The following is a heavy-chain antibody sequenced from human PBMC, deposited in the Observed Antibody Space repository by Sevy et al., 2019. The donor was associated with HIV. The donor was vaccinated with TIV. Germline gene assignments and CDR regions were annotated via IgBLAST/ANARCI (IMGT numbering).Heavy chain of an antibody. D-gene: IGHD3-3*01. Sequence: ASVKVSCKASGYTFSDSGYYVHWVRQAPGQGLEWMGWINPKSGATNYEQKLQGRVTMTRDTSVSTANMELSRLTSDDTAVYYCARESYDFWTGPVDYDYGMDVWGQGTTVTVSS. CDR1: GYTFSDSGYY. J-gene: IGHJ6*02. V-gene: IGHV1-2*02. CDR3: ARESYDFWTGPVDYDYGMDV. CDR2: INPKSGAT.